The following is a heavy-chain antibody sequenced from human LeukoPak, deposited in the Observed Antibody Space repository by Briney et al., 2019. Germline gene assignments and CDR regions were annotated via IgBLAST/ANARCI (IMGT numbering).Heavy chain of an antibody. CDR3: ARDFTIRGYYYYYMDV. J-gene: IGHJ6*03. Sequence: SETLSLTCAVYGSFSDHSWSWVRQRPGKGLEWIGEIDEKRRTSYSPSLTSRVTMSVDTSKNQFSLKLSSVTAADTAVYYCARDFTIRGYYYYYMDVWGKGTTVTVSS. D-gene: IGHD3-10*01. V-gene: IGHV4-34*01. CDR1: GSFSDHS. CDR2: IDEKRRT.